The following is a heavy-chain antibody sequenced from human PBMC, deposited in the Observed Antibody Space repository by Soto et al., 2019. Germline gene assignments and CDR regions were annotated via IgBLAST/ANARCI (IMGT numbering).Heavy chain of an antibody. J-gene: IGHJ4*02. D-gene: IGHD3-22*01. CDR1: GGSISGYY. CDR2: IYYSGSS. CDR3: ARARYDSSGYYYFDY. V-gene: IGHV4-59*01. Sequence: NPSETLSLTCTVSGGSISGYYWSWIRQPPGKGLEWIGYIYYSGSSNYNPSLKSRVTIPLDTSKNQFSLRLRSVTAADTAVYYCARARYDSSGYYYFDYWGQGTLVTVSS.